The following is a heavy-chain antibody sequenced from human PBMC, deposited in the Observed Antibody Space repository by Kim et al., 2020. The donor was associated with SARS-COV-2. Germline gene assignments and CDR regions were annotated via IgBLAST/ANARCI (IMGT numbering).Heavy chain of an antibody. V-gene: IGHV3-53*01. Sequence: GRFTNSKDNSKNTLYLQMNSLRAEDTAVYYCARDRAYDYVWGSYRYFDYWGQGTLVTVSS. J-gene: IGHJ4*02. CDR3: ARDRAYDYVWGSYRYFDY. D-gene: IGHD3-16*02.